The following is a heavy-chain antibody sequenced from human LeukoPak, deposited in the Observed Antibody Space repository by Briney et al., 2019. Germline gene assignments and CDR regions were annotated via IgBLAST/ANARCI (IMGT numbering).Heavy chain of an antibody. CDR1: GGTFSSYA. J-gene: IGHJ4*02. Sequence: SVKVSCKASGGTFSSYAISWVRQAPGQGLEWMGGIVPIFGTANYAQKFQGRVTITADESTSTAYMELSSLRSEDTAVYYCARFHGYNHGHDYWGQGTLVTVSS. D-gene: IGHD5-24*01. V-gene: IGHV1-69*13. CDR3: ARFHGYNHGHDY. CDR2: IVPIFGTA.